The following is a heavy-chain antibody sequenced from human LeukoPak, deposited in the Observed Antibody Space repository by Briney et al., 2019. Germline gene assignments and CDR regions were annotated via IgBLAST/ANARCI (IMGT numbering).Heavy chain of an antibody. CDR1: GFTFSSYS. D-gene: IGHD5-24*01. CDR2: ISSSSSTI. V-gene: IGHV3-48*01. J-gene: IGHJ4*02. CDR3: ARDLEMAIPSNDY. Sequence: PGGSLRLSCAASGFTFSSYSMNWVRQAPGKGLEWVSYISSSSSTIYYADSVKGRFTISRDNAKNSLYLQMNSLRAEDTAVYYCARDLEMAIPSNDYWGQGTLVTVSS.